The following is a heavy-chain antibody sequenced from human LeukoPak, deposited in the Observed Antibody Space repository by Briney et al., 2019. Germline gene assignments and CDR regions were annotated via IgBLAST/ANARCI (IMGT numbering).Heavy chain of an antibody. D-gene: IGHD3-3*01. V-gene: IGHV1-46*01. CDR3: AKDFRGVVIIGVVYYFDY. CDR1: GYTFTSYY. CDR2: INPSGGST. J-gene: IGHJ4*02. Sequence: ASVKVSCKASGYTFTSYYMHWVRQAPGQGLEWMGIINPSGGSTSYAQKFQGRVTMTRDTSTSTVYMELSSLRSEDTAVYYCAKDFRGVVIIGVVYYFDYWGQGTLVTVSS.